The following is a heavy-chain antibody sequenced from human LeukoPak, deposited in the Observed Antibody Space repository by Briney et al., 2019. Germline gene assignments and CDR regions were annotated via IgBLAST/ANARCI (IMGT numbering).Heavy chain of an antibody. Sequence: PGGSLRLSCAASGLTFSNYWMHWVRQAPGKRLEWVSCINPDGSNSSYADAVKGRFTMSRDSAKNTVYLQMDSLRAEDTALFYCVRQAVSGDSGIAYWGRGTLVSVSS. CDR2: INPDGSNS. D-gene: IGHD2-21*02. V-gene: IGHV3-74*01. J-gene: IGHJ4*02. CDR3: VRQAVSGDSGIAY. CDR1: GLTFSNYW.